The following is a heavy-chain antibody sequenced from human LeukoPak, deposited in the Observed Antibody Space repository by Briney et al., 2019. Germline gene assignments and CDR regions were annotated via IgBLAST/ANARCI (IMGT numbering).Heavy chain of an antibody. CDR2: THYSGNT. V-gene: IGHV4-39*07. D-gene: IGHD3-10*01. CDR1: GDSVSSTNYY. J-gene: IGHJ5*02. CDR3: ARGDGSGSYYTWFDP. Sequence: SETLSLTCVVSGDSVSSTNYYWGWIRQPPGKGLEWIGTTHYSGNTYYNPSLKSRVTISLDTSKNQFSLRLNSVTAADTAVYYCARGDGSGSYYTWFDPWGQGTLVTVSS.